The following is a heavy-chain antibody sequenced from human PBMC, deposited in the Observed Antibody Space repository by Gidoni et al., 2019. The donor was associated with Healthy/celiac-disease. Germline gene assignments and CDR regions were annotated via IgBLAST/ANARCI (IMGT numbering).Heavy chain of an antibody. CDR3: AKVGTTTTPRPESGMVYYYFDY. D-gene: IGHD3-10*01. CDR2: ISGSGGST. J-gene: IGHJ4*02. Sequence: EVQLLESGGGLVQPGGSLRLSCAASGFTFSSYAMSWVRQAPGKGLEWVSAISGSGGSTYYADSVKGRFTISRDNSKNTLYLQMNSLRAEDTAVYYCAKVGTTTTPRPESGMVYYYFDYWGQGTLVTVSS. V-gene: IGHV3-23*01. CDR1: GFTFSSYA.